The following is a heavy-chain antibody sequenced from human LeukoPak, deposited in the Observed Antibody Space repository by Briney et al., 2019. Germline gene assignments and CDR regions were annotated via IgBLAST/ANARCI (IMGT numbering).Heavy chain of an antibody. D-gene: IGHD6-13*01. CDR3: ALSRIAACFDY. Sequence: GGSLRLSCAASGFTFSSYSMDWVRQAPGKGLEWVSSISSSSSYMYYADSVKGRFTISRDNAKNSLYLQMNSLRAEDTAVYYCALSRIAACFDYWGQGTLVTVSS. V-gene: IGHV3-21*01. J-gene: IGHJ4*02. CDR1: GFTFSSYS. CDR2: ISSSSSYM.